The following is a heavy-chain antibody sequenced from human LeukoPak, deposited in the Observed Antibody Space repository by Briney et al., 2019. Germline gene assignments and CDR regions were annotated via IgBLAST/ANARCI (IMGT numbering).Heavy chain of an antibody. CDR2: IYQSGDT. D-gene: IGHD1-26*01. CDR1: GYSRSSTYY. Sequence: SETLSLTCVVSGYSRSSTYYWGWIRQPPGKGLEWIGNIYQSGDTYYNPSLKSRVTISVDTSKNQFSLNVSSVTAADTAVYYCARGIGHYSGRYSVMVYMDVWGKGTTVTVSS. CDR3: ARGIGHYSGRYSVMVYMDV. V-gene: IGHV4-38-2*01. J-gene: IGHJ6*03.